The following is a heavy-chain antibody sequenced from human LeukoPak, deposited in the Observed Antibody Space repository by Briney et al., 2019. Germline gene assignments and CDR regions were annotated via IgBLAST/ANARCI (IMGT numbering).Heavy chain of an antibody. J-gene: IGHJ4*02. CDR2: IKQDGSEK. CDR3: ASLPDGSGCYYFDY. CDR1: GFTFSSYW. V-gene: IGHV3-7*01. D-gene: IGHD3-22*01. Sequence: PGGSLRLSCAASGFTFSSYWMSWVRQAPGKGLEWVANIKQDGSEKYYVDSVKGRFTISRDNAKNSLYLQMNSLRAEDTAVYYCASLPDGSGCYYFDYWGQGTLVTVSS.